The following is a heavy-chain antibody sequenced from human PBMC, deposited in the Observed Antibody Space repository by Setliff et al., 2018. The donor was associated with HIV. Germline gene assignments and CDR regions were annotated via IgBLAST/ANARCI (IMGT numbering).Heavy chain of an antibody. V-gene: IGHV4-39*07. Sequence: SETLSLTCTVSGGSISSGNYYWGWIRQPPGKGLEWIGSIYYSGSTYYNPSLKSRVTISVDTSKNQFSLKLSSVTAADTAVYYCARPQGAYSGYDHFDYWGQGTLVTVSS. CDR3: ARPQGAYSGYDHFDY. J-gene: IGHJ4*02. CDR2: IYYSGST. D-gene: IGHD5-12*01. CDR1: GGSISSGNYY.